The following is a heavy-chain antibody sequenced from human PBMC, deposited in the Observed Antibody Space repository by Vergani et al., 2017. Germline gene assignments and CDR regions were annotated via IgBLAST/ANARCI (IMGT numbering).Heavy chain of an antibody. CDR3: AREGPDYYYYYMDV. V-gene: IGHV3-7*01. J-gene: IGHJ6*03. CDR2: IKQDGSEI. Sequence: EVQLVESGGGVDKSGGSVTLSCAVSGFIFSSYGMSWVRQAPGKGLEWVGNIKQDGSEIYYVDSVKGRFTISRDNAKNSLYLQMNSLRAEDTAVYYCAREGPDYYYYYMDVWGKGTTVTVSS. CDR1: GFIFSSYG.